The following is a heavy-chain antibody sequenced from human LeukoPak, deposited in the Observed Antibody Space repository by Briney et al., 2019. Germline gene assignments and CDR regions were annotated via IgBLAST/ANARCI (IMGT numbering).Heavy chain of an antibody. CDR1: GFTFSSYA. CDR3: AKGGDSSSWDYYYYGMDV. Sequence: GGSLRLSCAASGFTFSSYAMSWVRQAPGKGLEWVSAISGSGGSTYYADSVKGRFTIPRDNSKNTLYLQMNSLRAEDTAVYYCAKGGDSSSWDYYYYGMDVWGQGTTVTVSS. V-gene: IGHV3-23*01. J-gene: IGHJ6*02. D-gene: IGHD6-13*01. CDR2: ISGSGGST.